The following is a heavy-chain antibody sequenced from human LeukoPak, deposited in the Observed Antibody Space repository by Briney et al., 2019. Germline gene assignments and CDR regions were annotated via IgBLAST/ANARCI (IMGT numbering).Heavy chain of an antibody. V-gene: IGHV3-15*07. CDR2: IKPKTDGETT. Sequence: GRSLRPSCAASGFTFSNYGMHWVRQAPGKGLEWVGRIKPKTDGETTEYAAPVKGRFSISRDDSKNMLYLQMNSLKTEDTAVYYCITPLPYSAQGGQGTLVTVSS. CDR1: GFTFSNYG. CDR3: ITPLPYSAQ. D-gene: IGHD2-21*01. J-gene: IGHJ4*02.